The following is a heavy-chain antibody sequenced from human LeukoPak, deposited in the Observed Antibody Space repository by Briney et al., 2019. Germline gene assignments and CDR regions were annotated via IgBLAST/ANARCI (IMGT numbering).Heavy chain of an antibody. CDR3: AKVDYDFWSGYSGYYYYYYMDV. V-gene: IGHV3-23*01. D-gene: IGHD3-3*01. J-gene: IGHJ6*03. CDR1: GFTFSSYA. Sequence: TGGSLRLSCAASGFTFSSYAMSWVRQAPGKGLEWVSAISGSGGSTYYADSVKGRFTISRDNSKNTLYPQMNSLRAEDTAVYYCAKVDYDFWSGYSGYYYYYYMDVWGKGTTVTVSS. CDR2: ISGSGGST.